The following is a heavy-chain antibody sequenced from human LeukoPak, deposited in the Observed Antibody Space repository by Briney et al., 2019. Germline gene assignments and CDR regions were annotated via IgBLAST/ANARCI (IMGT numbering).Heavy chain of an antibody. CDR3: ARGPPMITFGGHPSY. CDR1: GFTFSSYG. V-gene: IGHV3-30*03. CDR2: ISYDGSNK. J-gene: IGHJ4*02. D-gene: IGHD3-16*01. Sequence: GGSLRLSCAASGFTFSSYGMHWVRQAPGKGLEWVAVISYDGSNKYYADSVKGRFTISRDNAKNSLYLQMNSLRAEDTAVYYCARGPPMITFGGHPSYWGQGTLVTVSS.